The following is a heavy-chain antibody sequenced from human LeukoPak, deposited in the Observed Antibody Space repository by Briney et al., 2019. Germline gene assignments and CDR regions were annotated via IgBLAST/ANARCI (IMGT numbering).Heavy chain of an antibody. CDR2: INPNSGGT. CDR1: GYTFTGYY. V-gene: IGHV1-2*02. J-gene: IGHJ4*02. CDR3: ARDIEYSSSSEDY. D-gene: IGHD6-6*01. Sequence: GASVKVSCKASGYTFTGYYMHWVRQAPGQGLEWMGWINPNSGGTNYAQKFQGRVTMTRDTSISTAYMELSRLRSDDTAAYYCARDIEYSSSSEDYWGQGTLVTVSS.